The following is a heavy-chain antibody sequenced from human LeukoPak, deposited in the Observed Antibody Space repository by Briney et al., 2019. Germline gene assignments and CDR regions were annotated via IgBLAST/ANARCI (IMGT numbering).Heavy chain of an antibody. CDR2: IYSGGST. D-gene: IGHD6-6*01. CDR3: ARGGIAARAIYYYYYMDV. V-gene: IGHV3-53*01. Sequence: GGSLRLSCAASGFIVSSNYMSWVRQAPGKGLEWVSVIYSGGSTYYADSVKGRFTISRDNSKNTLYLQMNSLRAEDTAVYYCARGGIAARAIYYYYYMDVWGKGTTVTVSS. J-gene: IGHJ6*03. CDR1: GFIVSSNY.